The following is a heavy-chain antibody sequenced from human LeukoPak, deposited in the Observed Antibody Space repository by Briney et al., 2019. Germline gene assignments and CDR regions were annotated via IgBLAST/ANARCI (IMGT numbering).Heavy chain of an antibody. CDR3: ARGNYFGDYVGVGIYFDY. CDR1: GFSISSYW. J-gene: IGHJ4*02. CDR2: IKQDGSEN. Sequence: PGGSLRLSCAASGFSISSYWMSWVRQAPGKGLEWVANIKQDGSENYYVDSVKGRFTTSRDNAKSSLYLQMNSLRAEDTAVYYSARGNYFGDYVGVGIYFDYWGQGNLVTVSS. D-gene: IGHD4-17*01. V-gene: IGHV3-7*01.